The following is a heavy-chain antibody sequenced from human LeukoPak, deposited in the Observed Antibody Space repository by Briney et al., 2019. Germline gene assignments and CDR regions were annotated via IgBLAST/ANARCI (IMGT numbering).Heavy chain of an antibody. V-gene: IGHV3-23*01. D-gene: IGHD2-15*01. CDR1: GFTFSSYA. CDR3: AKESCSGGICYFRSGDY. CDR2: ISSSGGST. J-gene: IGHJ4*02. Sequence: GGSLRLSCAASGFTFSSYAMSWVRQAPGKGLEWVSAISSSGGSTYYADSVKGRFTISRDNSKNTLYLQMNSLRAEDTALYYCAKESCSGGICYFRSGDYWGQGTLVTVSS.